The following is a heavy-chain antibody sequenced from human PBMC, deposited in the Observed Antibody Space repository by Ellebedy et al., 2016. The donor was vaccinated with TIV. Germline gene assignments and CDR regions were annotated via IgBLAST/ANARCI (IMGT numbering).Heavy chain of an antibody. CDR1: GFTFSSYA. CDR3: ARDHIVVVTGAFDI. Sequence: GGSLRLXXAASGFTFSSYAMHWVRQAPGKGLEWVAVISYDGSNKYYADSVKGRFTISRDNSKNTLYLQMNSLRAEDTAVYYCARDHIVVVTGAFDIWGQGTMVTVSS. V-gene: IGHV3-30-3*01. CDR2: ISYDGSNK. J-gene: IGHJ3*02. D-gene: IGHD2-21*02.